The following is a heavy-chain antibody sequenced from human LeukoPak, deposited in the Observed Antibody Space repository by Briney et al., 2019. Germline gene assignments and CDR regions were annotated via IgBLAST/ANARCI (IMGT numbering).Heavy chain of an antibody. CDR2: ISAGGGST. CDR1: GLTFSDYS. D-gene: IGHD6-13*01. J-gene: IGHJ4*02. V-gene: IGHV3-23*01. Sequence: PGGSLRLSCAASGLTFSDYSMTWVRKAPGQGLFWVSGISAGGGSTYYADSVKGRFTISRDNSRNTLYLQMNSLRAEDTAVYYCAKDAAGPEYWGQGTLVTVSS. CDR3: AKDAAGPEY.